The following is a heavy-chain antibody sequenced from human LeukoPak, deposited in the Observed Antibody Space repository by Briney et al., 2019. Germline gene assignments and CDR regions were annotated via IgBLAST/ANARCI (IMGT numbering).Heavy chain of an antibody. CDR2: IHYSGST. Sequence: SETLSLTCSVSGGAISYYYWSWIRQPPGKGLEWIGYIHYSGSTNNNPSLQSRVTISVDTSNNQFSLKLSSVTAADTAVYYCAGAPYVRSGFYHFDYWGQGTLVTVSS. CDR1: GGAISYYY. J-gene: IGHJ4*02. V-gene: IGHV4-59*01. D-gene: IGHD3-22*01. CDR3: AGAPYVRSGFYHFDY.